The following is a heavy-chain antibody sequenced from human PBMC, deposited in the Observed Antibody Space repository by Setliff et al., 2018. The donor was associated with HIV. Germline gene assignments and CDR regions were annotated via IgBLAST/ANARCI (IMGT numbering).Heavy chain of an antibody. CDR3: ARGGSYDTFDY. J-gene: IGHJ4*02. Sequence: PSETLSLTCTVSGGSITSSYWSWIRQPAGKGLEWIGRVYTGGSTNYNPSLKSRVTMSIDTSKKQFSLKLASVTAADTAVYYCARGGSYDTFDYWGQGTLVTVSS. D-gene: IGHD3-22*01. CDR1: GGSITSSY. V-gene: IGHV4-4*07. CDR2: VYTGGST.